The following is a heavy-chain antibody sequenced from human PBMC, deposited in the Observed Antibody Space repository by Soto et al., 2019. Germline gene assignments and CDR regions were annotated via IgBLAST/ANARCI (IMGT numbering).Heavy chain of an antibody. Sequence: SETLSLTCAVYGGSFSGYYWSWIRQPPGKGLEWIGEINHSGSTNYNPSLKSRVTISVDTSKNQFSLKLSSVTAADTAVYYCARDFYSSSWGVNYYYGMDVWGQGTTVTVSS. CDR1: GGSFSGYY. CDR3: ARDFYSSSWGVNYYYGMDV. D-gene: IGHD6-13*01. CDR2: INHSGST. J-gene: IGHJ6*02. V-gene: IGHV4-34*01.